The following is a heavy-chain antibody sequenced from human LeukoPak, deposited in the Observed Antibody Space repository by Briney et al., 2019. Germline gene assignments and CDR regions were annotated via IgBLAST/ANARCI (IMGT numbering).Heavy chain of an antibody. CDR1: GFTFDDYA. J-gene: IGHJ6*02. CDR2: ISWNSGSI. Sequence: GRSLRLSCAASGFTFDDYAMHWVRQAPGKGLEWVSGISWNSGSIGYADSVKGRFTISRDNAKNSLYLQMNSLRAEDTAVYYCAAFNPRYFDWLFHPFGEDYYYGMDVWGQGTTVTVSS. V-gene: IGHV3-9*01. D-gene: IGHD3-9*01. CDR3: AAFNPRYFDWLFHPFGEDYYYGMDV.